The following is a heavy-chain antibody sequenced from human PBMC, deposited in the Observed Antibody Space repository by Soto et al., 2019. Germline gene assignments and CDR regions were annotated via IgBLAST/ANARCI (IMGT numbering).Heavy chain of an antibody. CDR3: ATSPIVVVTANFPTYAFDI. Sequence: ASVKVSCKASGYTLTELSMHWVRQAPGKGLEWMGGFDPEDGETIYAQKFQGRVTMTEDTSTDTAYMELSSLRSEDTAVYYCATSPIVVVTANFPTYAFDIWGQGTMVTVSS. CDR2: FDPEDGET. CDR1: GYTLTELS. J-gene: IGHJ3*02. V-gene: IGHV1-24*01. D-gene: IGHD2-21*02.